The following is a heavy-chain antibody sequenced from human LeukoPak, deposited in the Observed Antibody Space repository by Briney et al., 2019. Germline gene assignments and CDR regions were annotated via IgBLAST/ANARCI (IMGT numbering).Heavy chain of an antibody. V-gene: IGHV3-23*01. D-gene: IGHD2/OR15-2a*01. CDR3: ARAGNTRFDY. CDR2: ISGRGST. Sequence: GRSLRLSCAASGFTFSSFAMSWVRQAPGKGLEWVSGISGRGSTYYADSVKGRFTISRDNSKNTLYLQMNSLRAEDTAVYYCARAGNTRFDYWGQGTLVTVSS. J-gene: IGHJ4*02. CDR1: GFTFSSFA.